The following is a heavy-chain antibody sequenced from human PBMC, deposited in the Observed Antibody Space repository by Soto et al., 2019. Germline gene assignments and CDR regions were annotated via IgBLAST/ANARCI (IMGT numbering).Heavy chain of an antibody. D-gene: IGHD3-10*01. CDR3: AKDWRSRADYYDSGFAY. Sequence: EVQLLESGGGLVQPGGSLRLSCAASGFTFSSYAMSWVRRAPGKGLEWVSSISGGATSSYYADSVKGRFTISRDNSKNTLFLQMNSLRAEDTAVYYCAKDWRSRADYYDSGFAYWVQGTLVTVSS. CDR2: ISGGATSS. CDR1: GFTFSSYA. V-gene: IGHV3-23*01. J-gene: IGHJ4*02.